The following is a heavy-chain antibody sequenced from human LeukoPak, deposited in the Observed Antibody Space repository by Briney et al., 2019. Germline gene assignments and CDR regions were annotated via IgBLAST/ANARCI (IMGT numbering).Heavy chain of an antibody. D-gene: IGHD3-22*01. CDR1: GFTFSSYS. CDR3: AIGDGGYSIENPAYGMDV. Sequence: PGGSLRLSCAASGFTFSSYSMNWVRQAPGKGLEWVSYISSSSSTIYYADSVKGRFTTSRDNAKNSLYLQMNSLRAEDTAVYYCAIGDGGYSIENPAYGMDVWGQGTTVTVSS. CDR2: ISSSSSTI. J-gene: IGHJ6*02. V-gene: IGHV3-48*01.